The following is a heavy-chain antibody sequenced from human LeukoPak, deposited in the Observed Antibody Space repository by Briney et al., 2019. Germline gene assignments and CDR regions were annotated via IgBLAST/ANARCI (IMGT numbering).Heavy chain of an antibody. CDR3: ARSRFGELSSHYYYYMDV. CDR1: GGSISSGGYY. CDR2: IYHSGST. D-gene: IGHD3-10*01. J-gene: IGHJ6*03. Sequence: PSETLSLTCTVSGGSISSGGYYWSWIRQPPGKGLEWIGYIYHSGSTYYNPSLKSRVTISVDRSKNQFSLKLSSVTAADTAVYYCARSRFGELSSHYYYYMDVWGKGTTVTVSS. V-gene: IGHV4-30-2*01.